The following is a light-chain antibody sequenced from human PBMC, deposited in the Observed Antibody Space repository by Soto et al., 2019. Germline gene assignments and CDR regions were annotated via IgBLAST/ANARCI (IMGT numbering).Light chain of an antibody. V-gene: IGKV3-15*01. CDR3: QQYTDWPRT. J-gene: IGKJ1*01. Sequence: EIVMTQSPATLSVSPGEGATLSCRASQSVGSNLAWYQQKAGQVPRLVMYGASTRATGIPARFSGRGSGTDFTLTISSLQSADVAVYYCQQYTDWPRTFGQGTKVEI. CDR2: GAS. CDR1: QSVGSN.